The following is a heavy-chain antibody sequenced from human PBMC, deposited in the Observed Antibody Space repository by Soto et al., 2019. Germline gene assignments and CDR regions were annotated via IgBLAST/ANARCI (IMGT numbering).Heavy chain of an antibody. V-gene: IGHV1-18*01. J-gene: IGHJ3*02. CDR3: ARDCSGGSCYLTI. CDR2: ISAYNGNT. Sequence: ASVKASCKASGYTFTSNGISWVRQAPGQGLEWMGWISAYNGNTNYAQKLQGRVTMTTDTSTSTAYMELRSLRSDDTAVYYCARDCSGGSCYLTIWGQGTMVTVSS. D-gene: IGHD2-15*01. CDR1: GYTFTSNG.